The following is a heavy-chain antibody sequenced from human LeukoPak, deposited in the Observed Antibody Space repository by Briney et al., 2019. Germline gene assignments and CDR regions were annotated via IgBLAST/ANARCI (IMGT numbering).Heavy chain of an antibody. Sequence: SLAGYCKASVYTCSGGYVRRLRQAPGQGHERMGWINPNSGGTNYAQRFQDRVSMTRDTYISTAYMELSRLRSDDTAVYYCARTYTVSSDFDYWGLGTLVTVSS. CDR3: ARTYTVSSDFDY. CDR2: INPNSGGT. D-gene: IGHD6-6*01. V-gene: IGHV1-2*02. CDR1: VYTCSGGY. J-gene: IGHJ4*02.